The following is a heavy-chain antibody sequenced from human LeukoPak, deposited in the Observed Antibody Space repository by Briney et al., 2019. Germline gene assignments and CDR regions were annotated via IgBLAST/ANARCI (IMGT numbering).Heavy chain of an antibody. J-gene: IGHJ4*02. CDR1: GGSISSSSYY. D-gene: IGHD3-22*01. Sequence: PSETLSLTCTVSGGSISSSSYYWGWIRQPPGKGLEWIGSIYYSGSTYYNPSLKSRVTISVDTSKNQFSLKLSSVTAADTAVYYCARQPAYDSSGYCDYRGQGTLVTVSS. CDR3: ARQPAYDSSGYCDY. CDR2: IYYSGST. V-gene: IGHV4-39*01.